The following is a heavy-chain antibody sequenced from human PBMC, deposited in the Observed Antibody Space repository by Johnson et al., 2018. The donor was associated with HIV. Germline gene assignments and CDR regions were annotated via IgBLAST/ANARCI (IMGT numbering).Heavy chain of an antibody. Sequence: VQLVESGGGLIQPGGSLRLSCAASGFTVSSNYMSWVRQAPGKGLVWVSAISGSGVRTYYADSVKGQFIISRDNSRNTLYLQMNSLRAEDTAVYYWAKDSGNYGDNAFDIWGRGTMVTVSS. V-gene: IGHV3-23*04. CDR1: GFTVSSNY. CDR2: ISGSGVRT. CDR3: AKDSGNYGDNAFDI. D-gene: IGHD1-26*01. J-gene: IGHJ3*02.